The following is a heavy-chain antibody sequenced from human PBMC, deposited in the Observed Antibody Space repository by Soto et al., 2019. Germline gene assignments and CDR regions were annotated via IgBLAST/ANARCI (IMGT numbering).Heavy chain of an antibody. V-gene: IGHV3-21*01. J-gene: IGHJ4*02. CDR2: ISSSSRFI. D-gene: IGHD6-13*01. CDR3: TRGEASVVVPGAVETIAVAGGDFFDY. CDR1: GFTVSTYN. Sequence: EVQLVESGGGLVKPGGSLRLSCAASGFTVSTYNMNGVRQAPGKGLEWVSSISSSSRFISYADSLKGRFTISRDNAQNSLYLQMNSLRAEDTAVYYCTRGEASVVVPGAVETIAVAGGDFFDYWGQGTLVTVSS.